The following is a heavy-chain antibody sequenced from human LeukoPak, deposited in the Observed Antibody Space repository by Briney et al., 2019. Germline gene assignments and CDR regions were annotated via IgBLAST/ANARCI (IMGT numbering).Heavy chain of an antibody. CDR3: ARIGRKYYFDY. J-gene: IGHJ4*02. V-gene: IGHV5-10-1*01. CDR2: IDPSYSYT. Sequence: GESLEISCKSSGYSFTIYWISWVRQLPGTGLEWMGTIDPSYSYTNYSPSFQGHVTISADRSTSTAYLQWSSLKASDTAMYFCARIGRKYYFDYWGQGSLVTVSS. CDR1: GYSFTIYW.